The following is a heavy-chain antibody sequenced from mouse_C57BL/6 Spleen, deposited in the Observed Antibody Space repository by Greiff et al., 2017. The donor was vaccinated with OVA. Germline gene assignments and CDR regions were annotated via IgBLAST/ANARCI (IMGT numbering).Heavy chain of an antibody. J-gene: IGHJ1*03. V-gene: IGHV3-1*01. D-gene: IGHD1-1*01. CDR2: ISYSGST. CDR3: ARGSTYGYFDV. CDR1: GYSITSGYD. Sequence: VQLQQSGPGMVKPSQSLSLTCTVTGYSITSGYDWHWIRHFPGNKLEWMGYISYSGSTNYNPSLKSRISITHDTSKNHFFLKLNSVTTEDTATYYCARGSTYGYFDVWGTGTTVTVSS.